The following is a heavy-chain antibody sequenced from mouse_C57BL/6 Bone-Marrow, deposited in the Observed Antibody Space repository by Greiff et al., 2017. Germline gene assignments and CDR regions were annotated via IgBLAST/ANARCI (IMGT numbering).Heavy chain of an antibody. J-gene: IGHJ3*01. CDR1: GYTFTSYT. V-gene: IGHV1-4*01. CDR2: INPSSGYT. Sequence: VKLVESGAELARPGASVKMSCKASGYTFTSYTMHWVKQRPVQGLEWIGYINPSSGYTKYNQKFKDKATLTADKSSSTAYMQLSSLTSEDSAVYYCARFSWFAYWGQGTLVTVSA. CDR3: ARFSWFAY.